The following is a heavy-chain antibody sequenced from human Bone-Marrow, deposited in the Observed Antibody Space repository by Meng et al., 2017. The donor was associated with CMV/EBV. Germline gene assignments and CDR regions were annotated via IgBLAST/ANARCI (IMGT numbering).Heavy chain of an antibody. Sequence: GGSLRLSCAASGFTFSSYWMSWVRQAPGKGLEWVANIKQDRSEKYYVDSVKGRFTISRDNSKNTLYLRMNSLRAEDTAVYYCAKGDPVGRYCGGDCSYYCGQGTLVTVSS. CDR1: GFTFSSYW. CDR3: AKGDPVGRYCGGDCSYY. CDR2: IKQDRSEK. D-gene: IGHD2-21*01. J-gene: IGHJ4*02. V-gene: IGHV3-7*03.